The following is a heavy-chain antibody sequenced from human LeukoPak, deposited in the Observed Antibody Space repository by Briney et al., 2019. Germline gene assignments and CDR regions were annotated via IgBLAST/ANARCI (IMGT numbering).Heavy chain of an antibody. CDR1: GFTFSAYS. CDR2: ISSSSNYV. V-gene: IGHV3-21*01. Sequence: GGSLRLSCAASGFTFSAYSMNWVRQAPGKGLEWVSSISSSSNYVYYADSVKGRFTISRDNAKNSLFLQMNSLRAEDTAVYYCVRFALKTPPTDWGQGTLVTVSS. CDR3: VRFALKTPPTD. J-gene: IGHJ4*02.